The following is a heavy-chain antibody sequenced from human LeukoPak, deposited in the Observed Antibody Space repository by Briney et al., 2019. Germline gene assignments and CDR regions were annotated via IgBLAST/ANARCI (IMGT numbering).Heavy chain of an antibody. CDR2: INHSGST. CDR3: ARFYYDSSGYYYVAY. D-gene: IGHD3-22*01. V-gene: IGHV4-34*01. Sequence: SETLSLTCAVYGGSFCGYYWSWIRQPPGKGLEWIGEINHSGSTNYNPSLKSRVTISVDTSKNQFSLKLSSVTAADTAVYHCARFYYDSSGYYYVAYWGQGTLVTVSS. J-gene: IGHJ4*02. CDR1: GGSFCGYY.